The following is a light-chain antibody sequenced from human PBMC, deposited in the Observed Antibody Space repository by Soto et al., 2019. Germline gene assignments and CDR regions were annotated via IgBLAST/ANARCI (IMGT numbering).Light chain of an antibody. CDR2: WAS. CDR3: QQYYITPRK. V-gene: IGKV4-1*01. Sequence: DIVMTQSPDSLAVSLGESATINCKSSQSVLYSSNNKNYLAWYQQKPGQPPKLLIYWASTRESGVPDRFSGSESGTDFTLTISSLQAEDVAVYYCQQYYITPRKFXQGTKVDIK. CDR1: QSVLYSSNNKNY. J-gene: IGKJ1*01.